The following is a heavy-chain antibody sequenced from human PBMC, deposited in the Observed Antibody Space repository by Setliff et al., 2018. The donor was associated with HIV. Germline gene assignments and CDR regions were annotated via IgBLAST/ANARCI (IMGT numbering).Heavy chain of an antibody. Sequence: SETLSLTCSVSAFSISSGYYWGWIRQPPGKGLEWIGSVSHSGSTYYNPSLNSRVTISVDTSKNQFSLNLRSATAADTAVYYCARDRWDLIPPPTLYYFDFWGHGTLVAVSP. CDR2: VSHSGST. J-gene: IGHJ4*01. D-gene: IGHD1-26*01. CDR1: AFSISSGYY. V-gene: IGHV4-38-2*02. CDR3: ARDRWDLIPPPTLYYFDF.